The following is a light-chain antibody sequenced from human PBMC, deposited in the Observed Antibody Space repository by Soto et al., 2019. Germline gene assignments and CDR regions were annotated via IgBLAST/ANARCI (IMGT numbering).Light chain of an antibody. Sequence: EIVLTQSPGTLSLSPGERATLFCRASQGVSRSYFAWYQQKPGQAPRLLIYAASSRATGVPDRFSGSGSGTDFTLTISRLEPEDVAVYYCQQYYTSPYTFGQGIKLEI. CDR2: AAS. CDR1: QGVSRSY. J-gene: IGKJ2*01. CDR3: QQYYTSPYT. V-gene: IGKV3-20*01.